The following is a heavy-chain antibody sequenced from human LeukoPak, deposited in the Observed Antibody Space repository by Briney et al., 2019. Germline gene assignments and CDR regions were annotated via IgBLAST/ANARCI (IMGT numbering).Heavy chain of an antibody. D-gene: IGHD3/OR15-3a*01. Sequence: SETLSLTCTVSGGSISSGGYYWSWIRQHPGKGLEWIGYIYYSGSTYYNPSLKSRVTISVDTSKNQFSLKLSSVTAADTAVYYCAGDFGSGYYTIYTLGYWGQGTLVTVSS. CDR2: IYYSGST. CDR1: GGSISSGGYY. CDR3: AGDFGSGYYTIYTLGY. V-gene: IGHV4-31*03. J-gene: IGHJ4*02.